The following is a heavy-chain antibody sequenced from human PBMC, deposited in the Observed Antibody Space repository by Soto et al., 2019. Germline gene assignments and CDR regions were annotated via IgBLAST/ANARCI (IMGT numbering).Heavy chain of an antibody. CDR3: ARARNRYFDY. CDR1: GGSMSTGSYF. V-gene: IGHV4-61*01. Sequence: SETLSLTCNVSGGSMSTGSYFWSWVRQPPGKGLEWIGYVFRSGNINYSPSFKSRVTISIDTSKNQFSLMLKSVTAADTAVYFCARARNRYFDYWGQGALVIVSS. CDR2: VFRSGNI. D-gene: IGHD1-1*01. J-gene: IGHJ4*02.